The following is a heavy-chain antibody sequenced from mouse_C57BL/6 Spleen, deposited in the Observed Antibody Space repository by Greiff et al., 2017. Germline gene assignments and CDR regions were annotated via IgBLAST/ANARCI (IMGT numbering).Heavy chain of an antibody. CDR1: GYAFSSSW. CDR2: IYPGDGDT. Sequence: VQGVESGPELVKPGASVKISCKASGYAFSSSWMNWVKQRPGKGLEWIGRIYPGDGDTNYNGKFKGKATLTADKSSSTAYMQLSSLTSEDSAVYFCARENRDYAMDYWGQGTSVTVSS. J-gene: IGHJ4*01. CDR3: ARENRDYAMDY. V-gene: IGHV1-82*01.